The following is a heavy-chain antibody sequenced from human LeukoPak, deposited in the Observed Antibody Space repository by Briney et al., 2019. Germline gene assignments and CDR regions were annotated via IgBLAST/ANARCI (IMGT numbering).Heavy chain of an antibody. CDR3: TKIVGASHIFGY. CDR2: INPNSGDT. CDR1: GYTFTGYY. J-gene: IGHJ4*02. Sequence: GASVKVSCKASGYTFTGYYLHWVRQAPGQGLEWMGWINPNSGDTHYAQKFQGRVTMTRDTSISTAYMELSRLRSDDTAMYYCTKIVGASHIFGYWGQGTLVTVSS. D-gene: IGHD1-26*01. V-gene: IGHV1-2*02.